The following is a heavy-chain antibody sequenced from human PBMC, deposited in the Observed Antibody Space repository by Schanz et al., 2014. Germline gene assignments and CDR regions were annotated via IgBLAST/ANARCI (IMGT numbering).Heavy chain of an antibody. CDR2: ISSGSSYA. Sequence: QEQLVESGGGLVKPGGSLRLSCAASGFTFRDYYMSWIRQAPGKGLEWVSDISSGSSYANYADSVKGRFTISRDNAKNSLYLQMNSLRAEDTAVYYCARDRGHGDLPGDIWGQGTMVTVSS. V-gene: IGHV3-11*05. J-gene: IGHJ3*02. CDR3: ARDRGHGDLPGDI. D-gene: IGHD4-17*01. CDR1: GFTFRDYY.